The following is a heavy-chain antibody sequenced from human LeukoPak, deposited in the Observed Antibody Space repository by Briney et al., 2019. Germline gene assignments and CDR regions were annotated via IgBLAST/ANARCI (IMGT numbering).Heavy chain of an antibody. CDR3: ARHLYNYGNHFDY. CDR2: INHSGST. V-gene: IGHV4-61*08. D-gene: IGHD5-18*01. J-gene: IGHJ4*02. Sequence: SETLSLTCTVSGGSISSGDYYGSWIRQPPGKGMEWIGYINHSGSTKFNPSLKSRVTIAVDTSKNQFSLKLSSVTAADTAVYYCARHLYNYGNHFDYWGQGTLVTVSS. CDR1: GGSISSGDYY.